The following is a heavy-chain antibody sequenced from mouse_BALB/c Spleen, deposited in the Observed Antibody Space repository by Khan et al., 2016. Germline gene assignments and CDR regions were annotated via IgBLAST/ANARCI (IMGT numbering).Heavy chain of an antibody. CDR1: GYTFSSYW. CDR3: ARGPY. Sequence: QVQLKQSGAELMKPGASVNISCKATGYTFSSYWIEWVKERPGHGLEWIGEMLPGSGTTNYNGKFKGKATFTAETSSSTAYMQLSSLTSEDSAVYYCARGPYWGQGTLVTVSA. J-gene: IGHJ3*01. CDR2: MLPGSGTT. V-gene: IGHV1-9*01.